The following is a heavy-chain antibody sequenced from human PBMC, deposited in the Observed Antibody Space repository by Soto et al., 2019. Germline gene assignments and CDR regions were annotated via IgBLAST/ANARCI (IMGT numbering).Heavy chain of an antibody. J-gene: IGHJ5*02. D-gene: IGHD3-3*01. CDR1: GGSISSYY. Sequence: SETLSLTCTVSGGSISSYYWSWIRQPPGKGLEWIGYIYYSGSTNYNPSLKSRVTISVDTSKNQFSLKLSSVTAADTAVYYCARDRAYDFWSGYHWFDPWGQGTLVTVSS. CDR3: ARDRAYDFWSGYHWFDP. CDR2: IYYSGST. V-gene: IGHV4-59*01.